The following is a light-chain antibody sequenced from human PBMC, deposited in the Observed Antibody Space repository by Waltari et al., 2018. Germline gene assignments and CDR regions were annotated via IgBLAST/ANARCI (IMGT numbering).Light chain of an antibody. CDR3: AAWDDSLNGVV. J-gene: IGLJ2*01. CDR2: SNN. Sequence: QSVLPQPPSASGTPGQRVTISCSGSSSNLGSNTVNWYQQLPGTAPKLLIYSNNQRPSGVPDRFSGSKSGTSASLAISGLQSEDEADYYCAAWDDSLNGVVFGGGTKLTVL. CDR1: SSNLGSNT. V-gene: IGLV1-44*01.